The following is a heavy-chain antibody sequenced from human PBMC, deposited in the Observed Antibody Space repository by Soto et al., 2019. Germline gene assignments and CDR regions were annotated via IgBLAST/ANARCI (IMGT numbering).Heavy chain of an antibody. CDR2: INPSGGST. J-gene: IGHJ4*02. CDR1: GYTFTSYY. D-gene: IGHD6-19*01. V-gene: IGHV1-46*03. Sequence: ASVKVSCKASGYTFTSYYVHWVRQAPGQGLEWMGIINPSGGSTSYAQKFQGRVTMTRDTSTSTVYMELSSLRSEDTAVYYCARVYGYSSGWPRGFDYWGQGTLVTVSS. CDR3: ARVYGYSSGWPRGFDY.